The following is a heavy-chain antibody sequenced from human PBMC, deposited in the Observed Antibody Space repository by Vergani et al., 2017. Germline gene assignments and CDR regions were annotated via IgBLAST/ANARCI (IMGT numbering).Heavy chain of an antibody. Sequence: QVQLVQSGAEVKKPGASVKVSCKASGYTFSSYGISWVRQAPGQGLEWMGWISAYNGHTTYAQKVQGRVTMTTDTSTSTAYMGLRSLRSDDTAVYYCARDTGIAVAGELGYWGQGTLVTVSS. V-gene: IGHV1-18*04. D-gene: IGHD6-19*01. CDR3: ARDTGIAVAGELGY. J-gene: IGHJ4*02. CDR1: GYTFSSYG. CDR2: ISAYNGHT.